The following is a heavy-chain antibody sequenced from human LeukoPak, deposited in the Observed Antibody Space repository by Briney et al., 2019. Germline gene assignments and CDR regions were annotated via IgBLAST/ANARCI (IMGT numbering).Heavy chain of an antibody. Sequence: GGSLRLSCAASGFTFDDYAMHWVRQAPGKGLEWVSLISGDGGSTYYADSVKGRFTISRDNNKNSLYLQMNSLRTEDTALYYCAKGAAIRAIEIYYFDYWGQGTLVTVSS. CDR2: ISGDGGST. CDR1: GFTFDDYA. D-gene: IGHD5-24*01. CDR3: AKGAAIRAIEIYYFDY. V-gene: IGHV3-43*02. J-gene: IGHJ4*02.